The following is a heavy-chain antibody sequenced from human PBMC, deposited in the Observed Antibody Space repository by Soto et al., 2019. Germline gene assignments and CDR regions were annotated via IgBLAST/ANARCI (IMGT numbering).Heavy chain of an antibody. J-gene: IGHJ4*02. CDR1: GVSISSHHW. CDR3: ATRDSSRFY. V-gene: IGHV4-4*02. Sequence: QVQLLESGPGLVKPSGTLSLTCAVSGVSISSHHWWTWVRQPPGKGLEWIGESHQSGNTDYDSSLESRVTISVDTSKNQSSLKLTSVTVTDTAVYYCATRDSSRFYWGQGTLVTVSS. D-gene: IGHD6-13*01. CDR2: SHQSGNT.